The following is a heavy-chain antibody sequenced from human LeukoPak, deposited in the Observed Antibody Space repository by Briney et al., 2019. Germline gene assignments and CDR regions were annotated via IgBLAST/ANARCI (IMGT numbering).Heavy chain of an antibody. D-gene: IGHD5-12*01. J-gene: IGHJ3*01. CDR2: INPNSGDT. Sequence: GASVKVSCKASGYTFTAYYIHWVRQVPGQGLEWMGRINPNSGDTDYAQKFQGRVIMTRDTSISTAYMEVSRLRSDDTGVYYCARVDSGHDYGPSWGQGTTVTVSS. CDR3: ARVDSGHDYGPS. V-gene: IGHV1-2*05. CDR1: GYTFTAYY.